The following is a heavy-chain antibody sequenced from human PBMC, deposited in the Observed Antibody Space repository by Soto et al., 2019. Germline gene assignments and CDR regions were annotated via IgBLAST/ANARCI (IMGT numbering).Heavy chain of an antibody. V-gene: IGHV3-21*01. Sequence: GSLRLSCAASGFTFSSYSMNWVRQAPGKGLEWVSSISSSSSYIYYADSGKGRFTISRDNAKNSLYLQMSSLRVEDTAVYYCARGGYCSSTSCYGSYWFDPWGQGTLVTVSS. J-gene: IGHJ5*02. D-gene: IGHD2-2*01. CDR2: ISSSSSYI. CDR3: ARGGYCSSTSCYGSYWFDP. CDR1: GFTFSSYS.